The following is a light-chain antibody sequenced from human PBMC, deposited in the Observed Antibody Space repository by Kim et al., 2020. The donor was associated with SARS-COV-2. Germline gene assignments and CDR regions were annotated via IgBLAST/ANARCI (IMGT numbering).Light chain of an antibody. V-gene: IGKV1-5*03. J-gene: IGKJ1*01. CDR2: QAS. CDR1: QSVDSW. CDR3: KQYETYWT. Sequence: DIQITQSPSTLSAFVGNRVTIICRASQSVDSWLAGYQQQPEKAPKLLIYQASKLASGVPSRFSGSGSGTDFTLTISDLQPDDYAIYYCKQYETYWTFGPETKVDIK.